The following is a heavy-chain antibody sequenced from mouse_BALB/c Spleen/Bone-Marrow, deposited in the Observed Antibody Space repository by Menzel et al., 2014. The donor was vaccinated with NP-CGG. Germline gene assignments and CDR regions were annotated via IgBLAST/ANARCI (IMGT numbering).Heavy chain of an antibody. CDR1: GYPFTSYW. CDR2: INPSTGYT. Sequence: VQLQESGAELAKPGASVKMSCKASGYPFTSYWMHWVKQRPGQGLEWIGYINPSTGYTEYNQKFKDKATLTADKSSSTAYMQLSSLTSEDSAVYYCARDWYFDVWGAGTTVTVSS. CDR3: ARDWYFDV. V-gene: IGHV1-7*01. J-gene: IGHJ1*01.